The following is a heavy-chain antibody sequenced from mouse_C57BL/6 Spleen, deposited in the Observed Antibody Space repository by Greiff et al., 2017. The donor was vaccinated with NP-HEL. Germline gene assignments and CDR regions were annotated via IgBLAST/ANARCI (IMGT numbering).Heavy chain of an antibody. V-gene: IGHV1-72*01. D-gene: IGHD2-4*01. J-gene: IGHJ1*03. CDR3: ARSVYYDYDDWYFDV. CDR1: GYTFTSYW. CDR2: IDPNSGGT. Sequence: QVQLQQPGAELVKPGASVKLSCKASGYTFTSYWMHWVKQRPGGGLEWIGRIDPNSGGTKYNEKFKSKATLTVDKPSSTAYMQLSSLTSEDSAVYYCARSVYYDYDDWYFDVWGTGTTVTVSS.